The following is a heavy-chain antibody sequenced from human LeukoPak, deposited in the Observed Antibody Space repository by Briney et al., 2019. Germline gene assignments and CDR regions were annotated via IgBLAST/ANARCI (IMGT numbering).Heavy chain of an antibody. D-gene: IGHD6-19*01. J-gene: IGHJ4*02. CDR3: AKGMGYSSGWYPPGFDY. CDR2: IRYDGSNK. V-gene: IGHV3-30*02. CDR1: GFTFSSYG. Sequence: GGSPRLSCAASGFTFSSYGMHWVRQAPGKGLEWVAFIRYDGSNKYYADSVKGRFTISRDNSKNTLYLQMNSLRAEDTAVYYCAKGMGYSSGWYPPGFDYWGQGTLVTVSS.